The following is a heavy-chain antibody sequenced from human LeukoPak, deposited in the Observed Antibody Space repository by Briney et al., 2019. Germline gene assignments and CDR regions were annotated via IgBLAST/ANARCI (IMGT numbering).Heavy chain of an antibody. D-gene: IGHD3-22*01. V-gene: IGHV1-46*01. CDR3: ARDPMIVVVTPGYYFDY. CDR2: INPSGGST. CDR1: GYTFTSYY. Sequence: ASVKVSCKASGYTFTSYYMHWVRQAPGQGLEWMGIINPSGGSTSYAQKFQGRVTMTRDTSTSTVYMELSSLRSEDTAVYYCARDPMIVVVTPGYYFDYWGQGTPVTVSS. J-gene: IGHJ4*02.